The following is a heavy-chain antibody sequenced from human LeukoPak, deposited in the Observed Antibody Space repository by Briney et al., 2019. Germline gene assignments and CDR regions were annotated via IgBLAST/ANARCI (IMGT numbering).Heavy chain of an antibody. D-gene: IGHD6-19*01. CDR1: GDSISNYY. CDR3: ARVAHSSGWKKRFDY. V-gene: IGHV4-59*01. CDR2: IYYSGST. Sequence: SETLSLTCTVSGDSISNYYWSWIRQPPGKGLDWIGYIYYSGSTSYNPSLKSRVTISVDTSRNQFSLKVSSVTAADTAVYYCARVAHSSGWKKRFDYWGQGTLVTVSS. J-gene: IGHJ4*02.